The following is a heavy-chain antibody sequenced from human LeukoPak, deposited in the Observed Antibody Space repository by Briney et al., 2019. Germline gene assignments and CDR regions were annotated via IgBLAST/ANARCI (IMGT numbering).Heavy chain of an antibody. Sequence: GGSLRLSCATSGFTFSTYWMSWVRQAPGKGLEWVTFIRYDGSNKYYADSVKGRFTIYRDNSKNTLYLQMNSLRAEDTAVYYCAKTIPFDYWGQGTLVTVPS. D-gene: IGHD2-21*01. CDR2: IRYDGSNK. J-gene: IGHJ4*02. CDR1: GFTFSTYW. CDR3: AKTIPFDY. V-gene: IGHV3-30*02.